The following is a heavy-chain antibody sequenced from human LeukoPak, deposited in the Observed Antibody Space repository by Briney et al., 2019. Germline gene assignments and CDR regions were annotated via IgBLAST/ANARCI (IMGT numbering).Heavy chain of an antibody. J-gene: IGHJ6*03. CDR2: IYTSGST. CDR3: ARGDKVYARRAYYYYYMDV. D-gene: IGHD2-8*01. Sequence: PSETLSLTCTVSGGSISSGSYYWSWIRQPAGKGLEWIGRIYTSGSTNYNPSLKSRVTISVDTSKNQFSLKLSSVTAADTAVYYCARGDKVYARRAYYYYYMDVWGKGTTVTVSS. CDR1: GGSISSGSYY. V-gene: IGHV4-61*02.